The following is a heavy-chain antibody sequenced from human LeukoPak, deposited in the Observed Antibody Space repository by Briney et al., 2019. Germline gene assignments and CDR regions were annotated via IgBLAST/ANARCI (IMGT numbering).Heavy chain of an antibody. CDR1: GGSISSYY. J-gene: IGHJ4*02. CDR2: IYYSGST. CDR3: ARSVGYCSSTSCDPAIDY. Sequence: SETLSLTCTVSGGSISSYYWSWIRQPPGKGLEWIGYIYYSGSTNYNPSLKSRVTISVDTSKNQISLKLSSVTAADTAVYYCARSVGYCSSTSCDPAIDYWGQGTLVTVSS. V-gene: IGHV4-59*01. D-gene: IGHD2-2*01.